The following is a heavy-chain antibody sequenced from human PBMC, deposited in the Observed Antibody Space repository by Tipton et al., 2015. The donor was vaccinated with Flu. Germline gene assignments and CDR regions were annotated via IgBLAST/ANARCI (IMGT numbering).Heavy chain of an antibody. D-gene: IGHD3-3*01. CDR3: ARDTIFGVAH. CDR1: GGSISSGSYY. Sequence: LRLSCTVSGGSISSGSYYWGWIRQPPGKGLEWIGSIYYSGSTYYNPSLKSRVTISVDTSKNQFSLKLSSETAADTAVYYCARDTIFGVAHWGQGTLVTVSS. J-gene: IGHJ4*02. CDR2: IYYSGST. V-gene: IGHV4-39*07.